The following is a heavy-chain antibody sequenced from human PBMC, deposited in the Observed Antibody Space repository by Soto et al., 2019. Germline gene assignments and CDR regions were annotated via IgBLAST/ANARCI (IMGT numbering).Heavy chain of an antibody. D-gene: IGHD3-16*01. Sequence: QVQLVQSGAEVRKPGASVKVSCKASGYTFTTYGISWVRQAPVQGLEWMGWISGYDGHTKYAQKFQGRVIMTTDTSTSTVYMDLRSLRSDDTAVYYCAREGEMPYYYYGLDVWGQGTTVTVSS. CDR1: GYTFTTYG. J-gene: IGHJ6*02. CDR3: AREGEMPYYYYGLDV. CDR2: ISGYDGHT. V-gene: IGHV1-18*01.